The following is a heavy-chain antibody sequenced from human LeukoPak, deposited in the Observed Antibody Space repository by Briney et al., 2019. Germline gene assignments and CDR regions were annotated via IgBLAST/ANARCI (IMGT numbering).Heavy chain of an antibody. CDR3: AKDARRTNGWYFFDY. D-gene: IGHD6-19*01. J-gene: IGHJ4*02. Sequence: GGSLRLSCAASGFAFSRLAMGWVRQAPGKGLEWVSVISDSGSLTYYADSVKGRFTISRDNSKNTLFLQMNGLRAEDTAVCYCAKDARRTNGWYFFDYWGQGTLVTVSS. CDR1: GFAFSRLA. V-gene: IGHV3-23*01. CDR2: ISDSGSLT.